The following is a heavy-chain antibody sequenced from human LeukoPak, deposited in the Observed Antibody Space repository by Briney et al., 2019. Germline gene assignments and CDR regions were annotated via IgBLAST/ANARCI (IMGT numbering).Heavy chain of an antibody. CDR1: GGSISSSSYS. D-gene: IGHD6-6*01. CDR3: ARPKKIQSIAARPKTGGAFDI. J-gene: IGHJ3*02. CDR2: IYYSGST. Sequence: PSETLSLTCTVSGGSISSSSYSWGWIRQPPGKGLEWIGSIYYSGSTYYNPSLKSRVTISVDTSKNQFSLKLSSVTAADTAVYYCARPKKIQSIAARPKTGGAFDIWGQGTMVTVSS. V-gene: IGHV4-39*01.